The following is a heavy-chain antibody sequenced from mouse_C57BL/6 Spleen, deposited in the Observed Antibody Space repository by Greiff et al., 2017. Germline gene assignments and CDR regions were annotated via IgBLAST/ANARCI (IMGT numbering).Heavy chain of an antibody. J-gene: IGHJ1*03. Sequence: QVQLQQSGAELMKPGASVKLSCKATGYTFTGYWIEWVKQRPGHGLEWIGEILPGSGSTNYNEKFKGKAPFTADTSSNTAYMQLSSLTTEDSAIYYCARPPHYYGSSYRYFDVWGTGTTVTVSS. CDR2: ILPGSGST. V-gene: IGHV1-9*01. CDR3: ARPPHYYGSSYRYFDV. D-gene: IGHD1-1*01. CDR1: GYTFTGYW.